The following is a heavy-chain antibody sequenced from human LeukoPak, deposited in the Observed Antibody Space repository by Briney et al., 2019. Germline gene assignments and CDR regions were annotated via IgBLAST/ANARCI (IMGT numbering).Heavy chain of an antibody. CDR2: MNPNSGNT. D-gene: IGHD2-8*01. CDR1: GYTFTSYD. Sequence: GASVKVSCKXSGYTFTSYDINWVRQATRQGLEWMGWMNPNSGNTGYAQKFQGRVTMTRNTSISTAYMELSSLRSEDTAVYYCARTGLDCTNGVCYPLLHFDYWGQGTLVTVSS. CDR3: ARTGLDCTNGVCYPLLHFDY. J-gene: IGHJ4*02. V-gene: IGHV1-8*01.